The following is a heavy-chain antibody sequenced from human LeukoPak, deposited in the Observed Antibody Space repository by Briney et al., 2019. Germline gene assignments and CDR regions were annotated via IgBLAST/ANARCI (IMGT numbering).Heavy chain of an antibody. Sequence: PSGTLSLTCAVSGGSISSSNWWSWVRQPPGKGLEWIGSIYHSGSTYYNPSLKSRVTISVDTSKNQFSLKLSSVTAADTAVYYCARDGTAVAGKFDYWGQGTLVTVSS. CDR2: IYHSGST. V-gene: IGHV4-4*02. CDR3: ARDGTAVAGKFDY. CDR1: GGSISSSNW. D-gene: IGHD6-19*01. J-gene: IGHJ4*02.